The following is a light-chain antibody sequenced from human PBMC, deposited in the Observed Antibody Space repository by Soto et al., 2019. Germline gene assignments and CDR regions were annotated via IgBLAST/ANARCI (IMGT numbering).Light chain of an antibody. CDR2: DVT. V-gene: IGLV2-11*01. J-gene: IGLJ3*02. Sequence: QSALTQPRSVSGSPGQSVTISCTGTSSDVGGYNYVSWYQQHPGKAPKVMIYDVTRRPSGVPDRFSGSKSGNTASLTISGLQAEDEADYYCCSYADYSDSWVFGGGTKLTV. CDR3: CSYADYSDSWV. CDR1: SSDVGGYNY.